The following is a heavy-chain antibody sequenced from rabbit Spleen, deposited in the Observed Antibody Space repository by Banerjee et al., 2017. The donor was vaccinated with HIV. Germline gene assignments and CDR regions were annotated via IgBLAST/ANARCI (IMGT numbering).Heavy chain of an antibody. Sequence: QEQLVESGGGLVKPGASLTLTCTASGVSFSSNHYMCWVRQAPGKGLEWIACIDAGSSGFTYFASWAKGRFTCSKTSSTTVTLQMTSLTVADTATYFCARDSASSFSSYGMDLWGPGTLVTVS. V-gene: IGHV1S45*01. CDR2: IDAGSSGFT. CDR3: ARDSASSFSSYGMDL. D-gene: IGHD8-1*01. CDR1: GVSFSSNHY. J-gene: IGHJ6*01.